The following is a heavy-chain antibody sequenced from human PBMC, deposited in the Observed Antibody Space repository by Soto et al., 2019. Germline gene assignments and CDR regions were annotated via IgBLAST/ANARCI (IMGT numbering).Heavy chain of an antibody. CDR2: IIPLYGTV. J-gene: IGHJ1*01. CDR3: ARVRVIRGVIPSHFGI. CDR1: GGTFNSYG. V-gene: IGHV1-69*06. D-gene: IGHD3-10*01. Sequence: SVKVCCKASGGTFNSYGISCVRQAPGQGLDWMGVIIPLYGTVNYAQKFQGRVSITADKSTSTAYMDLNSLRSEDTAVYYCARVRVIRGVIPSHFGIWGQGTLVTV.